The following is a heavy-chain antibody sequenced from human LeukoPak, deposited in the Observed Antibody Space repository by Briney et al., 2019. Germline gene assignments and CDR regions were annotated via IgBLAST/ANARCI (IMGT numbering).Heavy chain of an antibody. CDR3: ARAGPIVRGVIMDIDY. V-gene: IGHV3-33*01. Sequence: TGGSLRLSCTVSGXXFSSYGMHWVXQAPGXXXXXXAVTSYDGLTKYYADSVKGRFTISKDISKNTMYLEMDSLRAEDTGLFYCARAGPIVRGVIMDIDYWGQGALVTVSS. D-gene: IGHD3-10*01. J-gene: IGHJ4*02. CDR1: GXXFSSYG. CDR2: TSYDGLTK.